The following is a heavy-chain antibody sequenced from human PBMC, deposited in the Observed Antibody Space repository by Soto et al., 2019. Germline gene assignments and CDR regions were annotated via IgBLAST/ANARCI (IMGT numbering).Heavy chain of an antibody. CDR3: ATGRSDSGWYGEHF. J-gene: IGHJ4*02. V-gene: IGHV4-39*01. Sequence: TSETLSLTCTVSNDSIRSGTYYWAWIRQPPGRGLEWIGSLSYLGTTDYNPSLKSRVTISKDASKNQFSLKLTSMTAADTAVYYCATGRSDSGWYGEHFWGQGTLVTVSS. CDR1: NDSIRSGTYY. D-gene: IGHD6-19*01. CDR2: LSYLGTT.